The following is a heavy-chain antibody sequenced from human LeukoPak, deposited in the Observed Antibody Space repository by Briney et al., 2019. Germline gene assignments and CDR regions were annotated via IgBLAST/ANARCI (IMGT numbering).Heavy chain of an antibody. CDR2: IKQDGSER. J-gene: IGHJ3*02. CDR1: GFSFSSYD. D-gene: IGHD6-13*01. CDR3: ARDQGSSWYKADGFDI. Sequence: GGSLRLSCAASGFSFSSYDMNWVRQAPGKGLEWVANIKQDGSERYYVDSVKGRFTISRDNAKNSLYLQMNSLRVEDTAVYYCARDQGSSWYKADGFDIWGQGTMVTVSS. V-gene: IGHV3-7*01.